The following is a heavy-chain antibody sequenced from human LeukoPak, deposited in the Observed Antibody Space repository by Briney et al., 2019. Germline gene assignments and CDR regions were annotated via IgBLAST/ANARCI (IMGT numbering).Heavy chain of an antibody. J-gene: IGHJ5*02. CDR3: AREADYGDYVFQYVTSGTGFDP. CDR1: GGSISGGGHY. D-gene: IGHD4-17*01. V-gene: IGHV4-31*03. CDR2: IYYGGST. Sequence: SQTLSLTCTVSGGSISGGGHYWSWIRQLPGKGLEWIGYIYYGGSTYYNPSLKSRVIISVDTSKNQFSLKLSSVTAEDTAVYYCAREADYGDYVFQYVTSGTGFDPWGQGTLVTVSS.